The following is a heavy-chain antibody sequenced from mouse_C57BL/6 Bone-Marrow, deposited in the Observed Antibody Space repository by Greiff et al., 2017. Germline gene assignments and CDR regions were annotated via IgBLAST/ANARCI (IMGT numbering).Heavy chain of an antibody. D-gene: IGHD1-1*01. V-gene: IGHV14-4*01. J-gene: IGHJ2*01. CDR3: TTGYYGSSYSY. CDR1: GFNIKDDY. CDR2: IDPENGDT. Sequence: VQLLQSGAELVRPGASVKLSCTASGFNIKDDYMHWVKQRPEQGLEWIGWIDPENGDTEYASKFQGKATKTTDTSSNTAYLQLSSLTSEDTAVYYCTTGYYGSSYSYWGQGTTLPVSS.